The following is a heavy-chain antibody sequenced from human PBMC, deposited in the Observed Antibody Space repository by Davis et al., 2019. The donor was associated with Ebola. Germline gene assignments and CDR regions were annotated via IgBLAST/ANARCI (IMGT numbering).Heavy chain of an antibody. V-gene: IGHV4-61*01. J-gene: IGHJ5*02. CDR2: IYYSGST. CDR3: ARGGPKAVSKAWFDP. Sequence: SETLSLTCTVSGGSVSSGSYYWSWIRQPPGKGLEWIGYIYYSGSTNYNPSLKSRVTISVDTSKNQFSLKLSSVTAADTAVYYCARGGPKAVSKAWFDPWGQGALVTVSS. CDR1: GGSVSSGSYY. D-gene: IGHD6-19*01.